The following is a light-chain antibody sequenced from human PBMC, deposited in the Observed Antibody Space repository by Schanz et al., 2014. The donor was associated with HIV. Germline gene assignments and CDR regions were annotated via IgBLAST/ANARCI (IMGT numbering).Light chain of an antibody. V-gene: IGKV1-5*03. CDR3: QQYSTYPYT. CDR1: QSISGW. Sequence: DIQMTQSPSTLSASVGDRITITCRASQSISGWLAWYQQKPGEAPNLLISEASALGGGVPARFSGRGSGTEFTLTISNLEPDDFAIYYCQQYSTYPYTFGQGTKLDIQ. CDR2: EAS. J-gene: IGKJ2*01.